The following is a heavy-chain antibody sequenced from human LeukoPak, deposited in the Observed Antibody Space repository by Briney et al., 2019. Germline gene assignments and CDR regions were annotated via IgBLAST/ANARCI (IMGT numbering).Heavy chain of an antibody. Sequence: GGSLRLSCAASGFTFSSYAMSWVRQAPGKGLEWVSAISGSGGSTYYADSVQGRFTISRDNSKNTLYLQMNSLRAEDTALYYCAKDNRENTAMVTSYYFDYWGQGTLVTVSS. CDR2: ISGSGGST. CDR1: GFTFSSYA. D-gene: IGHD5-18*01. V-gene: IGHV3-23*01. CDR3: AKDNRENTAMVTSYYFDY. J-gene: IGHJ4*02.